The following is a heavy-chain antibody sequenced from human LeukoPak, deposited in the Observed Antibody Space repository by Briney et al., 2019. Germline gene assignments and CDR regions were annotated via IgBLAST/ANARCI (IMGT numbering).Heavy chain of an antibody. V-gene: IGHV4-34*01. J-gene: IGHJ4*02. D-gene: IGHD3-9*01. CDR2: INHSGST. CDR1: GGSFSGYY. Sequence: SETLSLTCAVYGGSFSGYYWSWIRQPPGKGLEWIGEINHSGSTNYNPSLKSRITISVDTSKNQFSLKLSSVTAEDTAVYYCAMHYDILTGASHFDYWGQGTLVTVSS. CDR3: AMHYDILTGASHFDY.